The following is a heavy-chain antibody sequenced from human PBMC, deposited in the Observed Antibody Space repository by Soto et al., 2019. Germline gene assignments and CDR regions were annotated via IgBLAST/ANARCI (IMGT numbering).Heavy chain of an antibody. D-gene: IGHD6-13*01. CDR1: GYTFTSYY. V-gene: IGHV1-46*01. J-gene: IGHJ4*02. Sequence: ASVKVSCKASGYTFTSYYMHWVRQAPGQGLEWMGGIIPIFGTANYAQKFQGRVTISRDTSASTAYMELSSLRSEDTAVYYCAKGSSWYAPFDYWGQGALVTVSS. CDR2: IIPIFGTA. CDR3: AKGSSWYAPFDY.